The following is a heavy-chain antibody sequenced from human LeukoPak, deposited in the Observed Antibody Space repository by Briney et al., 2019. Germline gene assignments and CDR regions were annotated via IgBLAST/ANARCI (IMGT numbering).Heavy chain of an antibody. D-gene: IGHD1-7*01. CDR3: ARDQVERNWNYLYWFDP. Sequence: ASVKVSCKASGYTFTSYGISWVRQAPGQGLEWMGWISAYNGNTIYAQKLQGRVTMTTDTSTSTAYMELRSLRSDDAAVYYCARDQVERNWNYLYWFDPWGQGTLVTVSS. J-gene: IGHJ5*02. CDR1: GYTFTSYG. V-gene: IGHV1-18*01. CDR2: ISAYNGNT.